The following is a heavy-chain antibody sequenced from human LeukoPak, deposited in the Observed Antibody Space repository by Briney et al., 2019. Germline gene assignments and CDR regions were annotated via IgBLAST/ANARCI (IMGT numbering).Heavy chain of an antibody. CDR2: ISAYNGNT. CDR1: GYTFTSYG. D-gene: IGHD3-22*01. Sequence: ASVKVSCKVSGYTFTSYGMSWVRQPPGQGLEWMGWISAYNGNTNYAQKPQGRVTMTTDTPTSTAYMELRSLRSDDTAVYYCARLRPYYYDSSGYGPFDYWGQGTLVIVSS. CDR3: ARLRPYYYDSSGYGPFDY. J-gene: IGHJ4*02. V-gene: IGHV1-18*01.